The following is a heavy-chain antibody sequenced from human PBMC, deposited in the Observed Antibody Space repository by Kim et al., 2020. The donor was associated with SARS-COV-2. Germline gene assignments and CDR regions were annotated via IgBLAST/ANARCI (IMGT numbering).Heavy chain of an antibody. V-gene: IGHV3-23*01. CDR3: AKGGGDILTGYGEFDY. CDR1: GFTFSSYA. CDR2: ISGSGGST. D-gene: IGHD3-9*01. J-gene: IGHJ4*02. Sequence: GGSLRLSCAASGFTFSSYAMSWVRQAPGKGLEWVSAISGSGGSTYYADSVKGRFTISRDNSKNTLYLQMNSLRAEDTAVYYCAKGGGDILTGYGEFDYWGQGTLVTVSS.